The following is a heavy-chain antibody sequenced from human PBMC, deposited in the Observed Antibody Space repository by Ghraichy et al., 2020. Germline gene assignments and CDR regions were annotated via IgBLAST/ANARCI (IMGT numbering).Heavy chain of an antibody. CDR2: IYPGDSDT. J-gene: IGHJ4*02. D-gene: IGHD3-22*01. CDR1: GYSFTSYW. Sequence: GESLNISCKGSGYSFTSYWIGWVRQMPGKGLEWMGIIYPGDSDTRYSPSFQGQVTISADKSISTAYLQWSSLKASDTAMYYCARHHTSGSSGYYPDYWGQGTLVTVSS. V-gene: IGHV5-51*01. CDR3: ARHHTSGSSGYYPDY.